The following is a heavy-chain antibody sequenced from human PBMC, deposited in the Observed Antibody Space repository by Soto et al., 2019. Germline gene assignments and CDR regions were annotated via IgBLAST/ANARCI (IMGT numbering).Heavy chain of an antibody. V-gene: IGHV3-33*01. CDR1: GFNFNNYG. CDR2: IWYDGSNE. Sequence: QVQLMESGGGVVQPGRSLRLSCAASGFNFNNYGMHWVRQAPGKGLEWVAVIWYDGSNEYYEASVKGRFTISRDNSKNTLYLQMNSLRAEDTAVYYCARDLGWKIEHNSYDYWGQGTLVSVSS. CDR3: ARDLGWKIEHNSYDY. J-gene: IGHJ4*02. D-gene: IGHD1-1*01.